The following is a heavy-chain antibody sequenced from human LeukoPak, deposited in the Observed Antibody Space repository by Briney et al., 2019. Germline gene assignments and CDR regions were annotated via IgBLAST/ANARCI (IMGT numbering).Heavy chain of an antibody. J-gene: IGHJ3*01. CDR3: RGGIMIDDSFDV. D-gene: IGHD3-16*01. V-gene: IGHV4-31*11. CDR2: IYYSGST. Sequence: SETLSLTCAVPGGSISSRGHYWSWIRQHPDKGLEWIGYIYYSGSTYLNPSLQSRVTISIDTSNNHFSLKLSSVSAADTAVYYCRGGIMIDDSFDVWGQGTMLTVSS. CDR1: GGSISSRGHY.